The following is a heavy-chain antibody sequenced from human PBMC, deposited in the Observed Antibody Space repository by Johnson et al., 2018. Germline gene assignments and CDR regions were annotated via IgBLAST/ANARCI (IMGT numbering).Heavy chain of an antibody. CDR1: GFTFSNAW. J-gene: IGHJ5*02. V-gene: IGHV3-15*07. Sequence: VQLVQSGGGLVKPGGSLRLSCAASGFTFSNAWMNWVRQAPGKGLEWVGRIKSKTDGGTTDYAAPVKGRFTISRDDSKNTLYLQMNSLKTEDTAVYYCTTSQGYDILTGYYEEFDPWGQGTLVTVSS. CDR2: IKSKTDGGTT. CDR3: TTSQGYDILTGYYEEFDP. D-gene: IGHD3-9*01.